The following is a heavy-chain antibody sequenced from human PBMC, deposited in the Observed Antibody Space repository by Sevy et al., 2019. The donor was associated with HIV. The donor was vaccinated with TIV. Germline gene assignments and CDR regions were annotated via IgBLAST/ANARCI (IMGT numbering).Heavy chain of an antibody. CDR1: GGSISSGDYY. Sequence: SETLSLTCTVSGGSISSGDYYWSWIRQPPGKGLEWIGYIYYSGSTYYNPSLKCRVTISVDTSKNQFSLKLSSVTAADTAVYYCAREGPDYGDPRPLHDDYFDYWGQGTLVTVSS. CDR2: IYYSGST. J-gene: IGHJ4*02. CDR3: AREGPDYGDPRPLHDDYFDY. D-gene: IGHD4-17*01. V-gene: IGHV4-30-4*01.